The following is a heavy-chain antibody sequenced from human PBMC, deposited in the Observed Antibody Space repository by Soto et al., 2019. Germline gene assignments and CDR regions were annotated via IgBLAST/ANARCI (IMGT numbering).Heavy chain of an antibody. CDR1: GFACDNFD. J-gene: IGHJ4*02. D-gene: IGHD4-17*01. Sequence: PVGLLRVCWGASGFACDNFDMNWVRQDPGKGLEWVSGISGSGGSTSYADSVNGRFTISKHNSKNTVYLQMSSLRAEDTAVYYCAKGMYDYGDYFDSWGRGTLVTVSS. CDR3: AKGMYDYGDYFDS. V-gene: IGHV3-23*01. CDR2: ISGSGGST.